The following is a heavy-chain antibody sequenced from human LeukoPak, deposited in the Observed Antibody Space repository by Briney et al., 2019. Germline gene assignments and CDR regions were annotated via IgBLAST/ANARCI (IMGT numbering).Heavy chain of an antibody. CDR2: ISYDGSNK. CDR1: GFTFSSYA. CDR3: ARELIAVAGSFDP. V-gene: IGHV3-30-3*01. Sequence: PGGSLRLSCAASGFTFSSYAMHWVRQAPGKGLEWVAVISYDGSNKYYADSVKGRFIISRDNSKNTLYLQMNSLRAEDTAVYYCARELIAVAGSFDPWGQGTLVTVSS. D-gene: IGHD6-19*01. J-gene: IGHJ5*02.